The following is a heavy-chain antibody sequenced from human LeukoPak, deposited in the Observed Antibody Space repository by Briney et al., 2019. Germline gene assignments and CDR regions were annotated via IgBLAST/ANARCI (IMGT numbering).Heavy chain of an antibody. CDR2: IIPIFGTA. CDR3: ARETYCGGDCYSRYFDY. V-gene: IGHV1-69*13. J-gene: IGHJ4*02. Sequence: SVKVSCKASGGTFSSYAISWVRQAPGQGLEWMGGIIPIFGTANYAQKFQGRVTITADESTSTACMELSSLRSEDTAVYYCARETYCGGDCYSRYFDYWGQGTLVTVSS. D-gene: IGHD2-21*02. CDR1: GGTFSSYA.